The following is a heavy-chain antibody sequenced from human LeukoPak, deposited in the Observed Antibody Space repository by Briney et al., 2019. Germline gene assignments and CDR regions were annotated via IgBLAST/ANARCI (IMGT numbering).Heavy chain of an antibody. J-gene: IGHJ4*02. D-gene: IGHD2-2*01. Sequence: GGSLRLSPAASGFTSTGFSMDWGRQAPGRGREWLSYISSTRSTMLYADSVKGRFTISRDNAKNSLYLQTHSLRAEDTAVYCCARSRSGYQFDYWGQGTLVSVSS. V-gene: IGHV3-48*01. CDR1: GFTSTGFS. CDR2: ISSTRSTM. CDR3: ARSRSGYQFDY.